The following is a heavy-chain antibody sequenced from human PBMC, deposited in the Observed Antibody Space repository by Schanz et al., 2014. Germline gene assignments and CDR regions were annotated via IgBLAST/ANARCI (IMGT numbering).Heavy chain of an antibody. D-gene: IGHD6-19*01. Sequence: VQSVHSGTEVQKLGASVKVSCQTSGYTFTSYGINWVRQAPGQGLEWMGWISAYNGNTNYAQKLQGRVTMTTDTSTSTAYMELRSLRSDDTAVYYCARGGYSSGWYDRDIAHFDYWGQGTQVTVSS. CDR2: ISAYNGNT. CDR3: ARGGYSSGWYDRDIAHFDY. CDR1: GYTFTSYG. V-gene: IGHV1-18*01. J-gene: IGHJ4*02.